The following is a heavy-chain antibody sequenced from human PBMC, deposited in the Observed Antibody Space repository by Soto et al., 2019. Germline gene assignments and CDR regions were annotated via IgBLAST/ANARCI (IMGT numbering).Heavy chain of an antibody. V-gene: IGHV3-30-3*01. J-gene: IGHJ4*02. CDR3: ALNSSSWSYFDY. D-gene: IGHD6-13*01. CDR2: ISYDGSNK. Sequence: GGSLRLSCAASGFTFSSYAMHWVRQAPGKGLEWVAVISYDGSNKYYADSVKGRFTISRDNSKNTLYLQMNSLRAEDTAVYYCALNSSSWSYFDYWGQGTLVTVSS. CDR1: GFTFSSYA.